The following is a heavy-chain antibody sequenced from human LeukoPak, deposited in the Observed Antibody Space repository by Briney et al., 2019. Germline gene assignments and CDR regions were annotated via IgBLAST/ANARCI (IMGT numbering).Heavy chain of an antibody. Sequence: PGGSLRLSCAASGFTFSGYWMHWVRQGPEKGLELVSRIDNDGHGIIYAGSVKGRFTTSRDNAKNTLYLQMNSLRVEDTAVYYCAAGGGWDPSFGVVTHIDAWGKGTTVAVS. CDR1: GFTFSGYW. CDR3: AAGGGWDPSFGVVTHIDA. CDR2: IDNDGHGI. J-gene: IGHJ6*03. D-gene: IGHD3-3*01. V-gene: IGHV3-74*01.